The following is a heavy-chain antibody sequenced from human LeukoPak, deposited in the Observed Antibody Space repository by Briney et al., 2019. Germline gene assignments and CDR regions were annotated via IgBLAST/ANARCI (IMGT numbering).Heavy chain of an antibody. CDR3: ARPSLNSGSYFDY. V-gene: IGHV3-7*01. CDR1: GFTFSNYW. D-gene: IGHD1-26*01. CDR2: IKQDESEK. Sequence: GGSLRLSCAASGFTFSNYWMSWVRQAPGKGLEWVANIKQDESEKYYVDSVKGRFTISRDNARNSLYLQMNSLRAEDTAVYYCARPSLNSGSYFDYWGQGILVTVSS. J-gene: IGHJ4*02.